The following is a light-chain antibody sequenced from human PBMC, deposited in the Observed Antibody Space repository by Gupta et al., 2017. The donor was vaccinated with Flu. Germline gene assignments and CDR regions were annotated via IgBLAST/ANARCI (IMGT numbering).Light chain of an antibody. CDR2: ENN. J-gene: IGLJ3*02. V-gene: IGLV1-51*02. CDR3: GTWDSSLSAAV. Sequence: QSVLTQPPSVSAAPGQKVTISCSGSSSNIGNNYVSWYQQLPGTAPKLLIYENNKRPSGIPDRFSGSKSGTSATRGITGLQTGDEADYYCGTWDSSLSAAVFGGGTKLTVL. CDR1: SSNIGNNY.